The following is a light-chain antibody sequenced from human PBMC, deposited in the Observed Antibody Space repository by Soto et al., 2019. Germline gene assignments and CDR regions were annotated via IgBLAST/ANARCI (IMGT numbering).Light chain of an antibody. J-gene: IGKJ5*01. V-gene: IGKV1D-16*01. CDR2: ATS. Sequence: QMTQSSSSLSESVGPRLTMTCRASQSISTWLAWYQQKPGKAPKSLIYATSNLQSGVPSRFSGSGFGTEFTLTISSLQPEDVATYYCQQYNTYPITFGQGTRLEIK. CDR3: QQYNTYPIT. CDR1: QSISTW.